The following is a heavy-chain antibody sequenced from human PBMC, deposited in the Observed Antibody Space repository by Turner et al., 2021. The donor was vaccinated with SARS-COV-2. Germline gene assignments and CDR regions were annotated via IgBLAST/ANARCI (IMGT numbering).Heavy chain of an antibody. CDR1: GGSISSSSYY. CDR3: ARVWVRWWYFDL. Sequence: QLQLQESGPGLVKSSETLSLTCNVSGGSISSSSYYWGWIRQPPGEGLEWIGSVSYSGSTYYNPSLKSRVTISVDTSKNQFSLKLSSVTAADTAVYYCARVWVRWWYFDLWGRGTLATVSS. V-gene: IGHV4-39*07. CDR2: VSYSGST. J-gene: IGHJ2*01. D-gene: IGHD7-27*01.